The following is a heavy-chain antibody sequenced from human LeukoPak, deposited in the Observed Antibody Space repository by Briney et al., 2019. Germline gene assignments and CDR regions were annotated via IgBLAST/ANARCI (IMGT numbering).Heavy chain of an antibody. CDR3: WGGDSYYAGSGLNWFDP. Sequence: SETLSLTCTVSGGSISSYYWNWIRQPPGKGLEWIGNIYYSGSTNYNPSLKSRVTISVDTSKNQVSLKLSSVAAADTAVVYCWGGDSYYAGSGLNWFDPWGQGTLVTVSS. CDR2: IYYSGST. D-gene: IGHD3-22*01. J-gene: IGHJ5*02. V-gene: IGHV4-59*01. CDR1: GGSISSYY.